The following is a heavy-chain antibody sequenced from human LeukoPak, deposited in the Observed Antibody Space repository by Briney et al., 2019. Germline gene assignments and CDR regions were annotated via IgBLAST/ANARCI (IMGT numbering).Heavy chain of an antibody. D-gene: IGHD2-2*01. Sequence: GESLKISCKGSGYSFTSYWIGWVRQMPGKGLEWMGIIYPGDPDTRYSPSFQGQVTISADKSISTAYLQWSSLKASDTAMYYCASSTNIVVGGVDYWGQGTLVTVSS. J-gene: IGHJ4*02. V-gene: IGHV5-51*01. CDR3: ASSTNIVVGGVDY. CDR1: GYSFTSYW. CDR2: IYPGDPDT.